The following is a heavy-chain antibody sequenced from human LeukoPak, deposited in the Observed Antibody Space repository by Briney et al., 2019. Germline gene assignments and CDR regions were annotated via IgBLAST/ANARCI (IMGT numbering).Heavy chain of an antibody. V-gene: IGHV1-69*04. CDR1: GGTFSSYA. Sequence: SVKVSCKASGGTFSSYAISWVRQAAGQGLEWMGRIIPILGIANYAQKFQGRVTITADKSTSTAYMELSSLRSEDTAVYYCARDPSVHIVVVPAAPDYWGQGTLVTVSS. J-gene: IGHJ4*02. CDR3: ARDPSVHIVVVPAAPDY. D-gene: IGHD2-2*01. CDR2: IIPILGIA.